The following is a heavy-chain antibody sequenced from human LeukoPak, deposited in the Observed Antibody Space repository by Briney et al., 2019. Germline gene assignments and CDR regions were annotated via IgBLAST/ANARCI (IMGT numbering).Heavy chain of an antibody. Sequence: GGSLRLSCAASGFTFSSYSMNWVRQAPGKGLEWVSSISSSSSYIYYADSVKGRFTIPRDNAKNSLYLKMNSLGAEDTAVYYCARDHCSSTSSYGYYYYGMDVWGQGTTVTVSS. D-gene: IGHD2-2*01. CDR1: GFTFSSYS. J-gene: IGHJ6*01. CDR2: ISSSSSYI. V-gene: IGHV3-21*01. CDR3: ARDHCSSTSSYGYYYYGMDV.